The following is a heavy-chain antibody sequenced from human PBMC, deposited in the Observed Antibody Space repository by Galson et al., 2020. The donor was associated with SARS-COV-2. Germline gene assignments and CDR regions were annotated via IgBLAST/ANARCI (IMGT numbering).Heavy chain of an antibody. CDR2: IWSGGSI. D-gene: IGHD1-26*01. CDR1: GFTLSSNY. CDR3: ARGGVVGAIGTPPLDF. V-gene: IGHV3-53*01. Sequence: GESLKISCAASGFTLSSNYMNWVRQAPGRGLEWVSVIWSGGSIYYADSVKGRFTIYRDTSKNTLYLQMNSLRADDTAVYYCARGGVVGAIGTPPLDFWGQGTLVTVSS. J-gene: IGHJ4*02.